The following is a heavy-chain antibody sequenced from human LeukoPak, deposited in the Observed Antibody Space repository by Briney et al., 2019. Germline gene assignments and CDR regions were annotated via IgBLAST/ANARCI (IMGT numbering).Heavy chain of an antibody. Sequence: PSETLSLTCAVYGGSFSGYYWSWIRQPPGKGLEWIGEINHSGSTNYNPSLKSRVAISVDTSKNQFSLKLSSVTAADTAVYYCARERQRGIQLWHQPFGYWGQGTLVTVSS. CDR3: ARERQRGIQLWHQPFGY. D-gene: IGHD5-18*01. CDR1: GGSFSGYY. V-gene: IGHV4-34*01. CDR2: INHSGST. J-gene: IGHJ4*02.